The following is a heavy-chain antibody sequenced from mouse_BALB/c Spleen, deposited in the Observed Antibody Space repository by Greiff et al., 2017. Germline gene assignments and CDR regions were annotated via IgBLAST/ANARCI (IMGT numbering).Heavy chain of an antibody. CDR1: GFAFSSYD. D-gene: IGHD4-1*01. CDR2: ISSGGGST. V-gene: IGHV5-12-1*01. CDR3: ARHWGYAMDY. Sequence: EVKLQESGGGLVKPGGSLKLSCAASGFAFSSYDMSWVRQTPEKRLEWVAYISSGGGSTYYPDTVKGRFTISRDNAKNTLYLQMSSLKSEDTAMYYCARHWGYAMDYWGQGTSVTVSS. J-gene: IGHJ4*01.